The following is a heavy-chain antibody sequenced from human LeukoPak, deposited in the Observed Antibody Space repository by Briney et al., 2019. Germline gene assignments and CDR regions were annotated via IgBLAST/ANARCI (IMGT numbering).Heavy chain of an antibody. V-gene: IGHV3-30*18. CDR3: AKDHGSGSYHDPNWFDP. Sequence: PGRSLRLPSAASGFTFSSYGMHWVRQAPGKGLDWVTVISYDGSYEYYAESVKGRFTISRDNSKKTLYLQMNSLRAEDTAVYYCAKDHGSGSYHDPNWFDPWGQGTLVTVSS. J-gene: IGHJ5*02. CDR1: GFTFSSYG. D-gene: IGHD3-10*01. CDR2: ISYDGSYE.